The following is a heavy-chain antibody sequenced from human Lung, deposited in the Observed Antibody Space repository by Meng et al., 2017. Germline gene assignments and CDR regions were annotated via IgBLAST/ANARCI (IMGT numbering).Heavy chain of an antibody. Sequence: EVQLVESGGGLVPPGGSLRLSRPASGFTFSNYRMNWVRRDPGKGLEWVSSISSDSRYIFYADSVKGRFTISRDNAKNSLYLQMHSLRPEDTAVFYCARFETVGVATGDFWGQGTLVTVSS. CDR3: ARFETVGVATGDF. CDR2: ISSDSRYI. CDR1: GFTFSNYR. J-gene: IGHJ4*02. V-gene: IGHV3-21*01. D-gene: IGHD2-15*01.